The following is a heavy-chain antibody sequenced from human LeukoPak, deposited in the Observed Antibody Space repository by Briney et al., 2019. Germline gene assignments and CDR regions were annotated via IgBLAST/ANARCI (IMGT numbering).Heavy chain of an antibody. CDR1: ASSFTSNG. Sequence: ASVTLSRKGTASSFTSNGISWVCQAPGQGLEWKGCISAYNGNTNYAQKLQGRVTMTTDTSTSTAYMELRSLSSDDTAVYYCARGVVVPAAPYYYYYMDVWGKGTTVTVSS. CDR3: ARGVVVPAAPYYYYYMDV. V-gene: IGHV1-18*01. J-gene: IGHJ6*03. CDR2: ISAYNGNT. D-gene: IGHD2-2*01.